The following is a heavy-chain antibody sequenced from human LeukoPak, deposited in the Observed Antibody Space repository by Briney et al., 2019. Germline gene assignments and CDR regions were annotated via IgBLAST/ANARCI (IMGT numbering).Heavy chain of an antibody. CDR3: ARVALLWFGEFYGMDV. CDR2: INAGNGNT. D-gene: IGHD3-10*01. J-gene: IGHJ6*04. V-gene: IGHV1-3*01. CDR1: GYTFTSYA. Sequence: GASVKVSCKASGYTFTSYAMHWVRQAPGHRLEWMGWINAGNGNTKYPQKFQGRVTITRDTSASTAYMELSSLRSEDTAVYYCARVALLWFGEFYGMDVWGKGTTVTVSS.